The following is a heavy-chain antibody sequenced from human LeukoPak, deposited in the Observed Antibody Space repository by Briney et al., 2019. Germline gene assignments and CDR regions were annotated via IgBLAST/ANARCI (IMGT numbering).Heavy chain of an antibody. CDR3: ARAIPPYCSGGSCYVFDY. J-gene: IGHJ4*02. Sequence: PSETLSLTCTVSGGSISSYYWSWIRQPPGKGLEWIGYIYYSGSTNYNPSLKSRVTISVDTSKNQFSLKLSSVTAADTAVYYCARAIPPYCSGGSCYVFDYWGQGTLVTVSS. CDR2: IYYSGST. V-gene: IGHV4-59*08. CDR1: GGSISSYY. D-gene: IGHD2-15*01.